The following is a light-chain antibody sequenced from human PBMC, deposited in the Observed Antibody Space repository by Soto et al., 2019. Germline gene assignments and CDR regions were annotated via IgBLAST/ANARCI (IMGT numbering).Light chain of an antibody. J-gene: IGKJ1*01. CDR2: SAS. Sequence: ATLSGSPGERATLSCRAGQSIRTDLAWYQQKPGQAPSLLIFSASTRATGVPARFSGSGSGTEFTLTISSLQSEDFAVYYCQQYNKWPQWTFGQGTKVDIK. CDR1: QSIRTD. CDR3: QQYNKWPQWT. V-gene: IGKV3-15*01.